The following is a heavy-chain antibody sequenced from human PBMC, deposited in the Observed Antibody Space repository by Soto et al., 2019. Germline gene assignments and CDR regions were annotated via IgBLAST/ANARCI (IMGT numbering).Heavy chain of an antibody. Sequence: QVQLVQSGAEVKKPGSSVKVSCKPSGNTLNTDTITWLRQAPGQGLEWMGRIIPVIGVGTYAQKFQDRVTITADKSTTTVHMEVTTRTSEDTATYYCAIGRTGSNGYYGAWGQGTQVTVS. V-gene: IGHV1-69*02. CDR2: IIPVIGVG. CDR1: GNTLNTDT. J-gene: IGHJ5*02. D-gene: IGHD3-22*01. CDR3: AIGRTGSNGYYGA.